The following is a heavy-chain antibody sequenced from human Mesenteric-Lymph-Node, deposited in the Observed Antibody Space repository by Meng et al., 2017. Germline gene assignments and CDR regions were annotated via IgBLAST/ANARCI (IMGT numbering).Heavy chain of an antibody. CDR3: ARVYISRMTPDVFDI. CDR2: VYYSGDT. V-gene: IGHV4-39*07. CDR1: GGSISSTSSY. J-gene: IGHJ3*02. D-gene: IGHD2-15*01. Sequence: SETLSLTCSVSGGSISSTSSYWGWIRQPPGKGLEWIGSVYYSGDTYYNPSLKSRVTVSVDTSKTQFSLKLSSVTAADTALYYCARVYISRMTPDVFDIWGQGTMVTVSS.